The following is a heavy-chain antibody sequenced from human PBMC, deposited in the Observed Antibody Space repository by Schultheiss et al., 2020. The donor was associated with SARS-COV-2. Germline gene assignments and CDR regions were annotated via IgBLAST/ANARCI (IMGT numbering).Heavy chain of an antibody. V-gene: IGHV3-64D*09. CDR1: GFAFSSYA. CDR2: ISNADHT. CDR3: VRHADYFDSSGYLY. J-gene: IGHJ4*02. D-gene: IGHD3-22*01. Sequence: VWSLRLSCSASGFAFSSYAMHWVRQAPGKGLEYVSAISNADHTYYADSVRGRFTISRDNSKNTVYLQMSSLRAEDTAVYHCVRHADYFDSSGYLYWGQGTLVTVSS.